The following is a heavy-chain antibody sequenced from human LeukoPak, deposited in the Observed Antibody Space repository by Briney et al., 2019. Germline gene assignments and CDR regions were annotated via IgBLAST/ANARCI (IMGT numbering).Heavy chain of an antibody. V-gene: IGHV3-9*01. CDR3: ANPYRSRSSWWSGGYYYYGMDV. D-gene: IGHD6-13*01. CDR1: GFTFDDYA. CDR2: ISWNSGSI. Sequence: GGSLRLSCAASGFTFDDYAMHWVRQAPGKGLEWVSGISWNSGSIGYADSVKGRFTISRDNSKNTLYLQMNSLRAEDTAVYYCANPYRSRSSWWSGGYYYYGMDVWGQGTTVTVSS. J-gene: IGHJ6*02.